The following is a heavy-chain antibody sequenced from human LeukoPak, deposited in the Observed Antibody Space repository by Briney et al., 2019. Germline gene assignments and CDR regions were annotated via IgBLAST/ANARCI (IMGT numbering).Heavy chain of an antibody. CDR1: GFTLSSYA. CDR2: ISGSGGST. V-gene: IGHV3-23*01. J-gene: IGHJ4*02. D-gene: IGHD6-13*01. CDR3: ASSHRIAAAGNVFDY. Sequence: PGGSLRLSCAASGFTLSSYAMSWVRRAPGKGLEWVSAISGSGGSTYYADSVKGRFTISRDNSKNTLYLQMNSLRAEDTAVYYCASSHRIAAAGNVFDYWGQGTLVTVSS.